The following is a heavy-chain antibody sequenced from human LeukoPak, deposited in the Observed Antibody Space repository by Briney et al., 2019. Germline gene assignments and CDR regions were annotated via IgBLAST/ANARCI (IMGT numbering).Heavy chain of an antibody. CDR3: ARGVTPIHQAAAGPGNWFDP. CDR1: GGTFSSYA. V-gene: IGHV1-69*04. Sequence: GSSVKVSCKASGGTFSSYAISWVRQAPGQGLEWMGRIIPILGIANYAQKFQGRVTITADKSTSTAYMELSSLRSEDTAVYYCARGVTPIHQAAAGPGNWFDPWGQGTLVTVSS. D-gene: IGHD6-13*01. CDR2: IIPILGIA. J-gene: IGHJ5*02.